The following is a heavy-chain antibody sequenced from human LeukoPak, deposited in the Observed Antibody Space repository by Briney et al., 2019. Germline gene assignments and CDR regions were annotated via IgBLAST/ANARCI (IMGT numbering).Heavy chain of an antibody. V-gene: IGHV3-23*01. J-gene: IGHJ4*02. D-gene: IGHD6-19*01. CDR2: ISGSGGST. CDR1: GFTFSSYA. CDR3: AKMPVSYSSGWSNFDY. Sequence: GSLRLSXAXSGFTFSSYAMSWVRQAPGKGLEWVSGISGSGGSTYYADSVKGRFTISRDNSKNTLYLQMYSLRAEDTAVYYCAKMPVSYSSGWSNFDYWGQGTLVTVSS.